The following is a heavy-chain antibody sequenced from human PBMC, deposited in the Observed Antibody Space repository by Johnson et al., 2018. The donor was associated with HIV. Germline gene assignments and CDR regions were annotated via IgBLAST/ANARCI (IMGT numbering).Heavy chain of an antibody. CDR1: GFIFDDYG. Sequence: MQLVESGGRVVRPGGSLRLSCAASGFIFDDYGMSWVRQAPGKGLEWVSGINWNGGSTGYADSVRGRFTISRDNAKNSLYLQMNSLKAVETALDYCARSQYCGGDCDNLDAFDLCSQGTMFTVSS. V-gene: IGHV3-20*04. CDR2: INWNGGST. J-gene: IGHJ3*01. CDR3: ARSQYCGGDCDNLDAFDL. D-gene: IGHD2-21*02.